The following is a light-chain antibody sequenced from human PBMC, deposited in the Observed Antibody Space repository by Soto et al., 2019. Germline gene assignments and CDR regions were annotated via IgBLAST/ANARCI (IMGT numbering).Light chain of an antibody. J-gene: IGKJ1*01. V-gene: IGKV3-15*01. CDR3: QQYNTWHPKMA. CDR1: QSVSID. CDR2: GAS. Sequence: VVTQSPATLSVFPGETATLSCRTSQSVSIDLALYQQRPGQGPRLLIYGASTRATGIPARFRGSGSGTEFRLTISSLQSEDFATYYCQQYNTWHPKMAFGRGTKVDIK.